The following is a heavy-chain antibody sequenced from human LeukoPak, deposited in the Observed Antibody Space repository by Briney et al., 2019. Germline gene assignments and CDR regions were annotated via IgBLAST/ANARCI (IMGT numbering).Heavy chain of an antibody. Sequence: GGSLRLSCAASRFTFSSYSMNWVCQAPGKGLEWVSSISSSGSYIYYADSVKGRFTISRDNSKNTLYLQMNSLRAEDTAVYYCARKQGGDTMVRGVIITRNWFDPWGQGTLVTVSS. CDR3: ARKQGGDTMVRGVIITRNWFDP. J-gene: IGHJ5*02. V-gene: IGHV3-21*04. CDR1: RFTFSSYS. D-gene: IGHD3-10*01. CDR2: ISSSGSYI.